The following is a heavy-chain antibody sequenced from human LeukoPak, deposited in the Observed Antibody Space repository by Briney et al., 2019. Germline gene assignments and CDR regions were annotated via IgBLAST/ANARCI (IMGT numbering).Heavy chain of an antibody. CDR1: GGSISSNSYY. Sequence: SETLSLTCAVSGGSISSNSYYWGWIRQPPGKGLEWIGYIYYSGSTNYNPSLKSRVTISVDTSKNQFSLKLSSVTAADTAVYYCARTGPRQLIDYWGQGTLVTVSS. D-gene: IGHD6-19*01. V-gene: IGHV4-61*05. CDR3: ARTGPRQLIDY. J-gene: IGHJ4*02. CDR2: IYYSGST.